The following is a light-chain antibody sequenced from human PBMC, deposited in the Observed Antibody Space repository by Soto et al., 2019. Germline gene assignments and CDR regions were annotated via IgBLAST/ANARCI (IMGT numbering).Light chain of an antibody. CDR1: QSVGSS. V-gene: IGKV3D-15*01. CDR3: QQYNNWPPIT. Sequence: IVLTQSPATLSLSPGERATLSCRASQSVGSSLAWYQQRPGQAPRLLIYGASTRATGIPGRFSGSGSGTEFTLTISSLQSADFAVYYCQQYNNWPPITFGQGTRLEI. CDR2: GAS. J-gene: IGKJ5*01.